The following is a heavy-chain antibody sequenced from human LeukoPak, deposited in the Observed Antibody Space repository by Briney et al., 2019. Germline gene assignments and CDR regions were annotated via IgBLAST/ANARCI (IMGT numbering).Heavy chain of an antibody. V-gene: IGHV1-8*01. J-gene: IGHJ4*02. D-gene: IGHD3-10*01. CDR1: GHAFTSYD. CDR2: MNPNSGNT. Sequence: ATVKVSCKASGHAFTSYDINWVRQATGQGLEWMGWMNPNSGNTGYAQKFQGRVTMTRNTSISTAYMELSSLRSEDTAVYYCAASYGSGHQGFDYWGQGTLVTVSS. CDR3: AASYGSGHQGFDY.